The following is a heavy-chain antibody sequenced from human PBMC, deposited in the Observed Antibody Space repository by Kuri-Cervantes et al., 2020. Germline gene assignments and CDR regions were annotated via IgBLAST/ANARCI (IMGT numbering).Heavy chain of an antibody. D-gene: IGHD2-21*01. V-gene: IGHV3-48*04. CDR1: GFTFSSYG. J-gene: IGHJ6*02. CDR2: ISSSGSTI. Sequence: GESLKISCAASGFTFSSYGMHWVRQAPGKGLEWVSYISSSGSTIYYADSVKGRFTISRDNAKNSLYLQMNSLRAEDTAVYYCARYSYYYGMDVWGQGTTVTVSS. CDR3: ARYSYYYGMDV.